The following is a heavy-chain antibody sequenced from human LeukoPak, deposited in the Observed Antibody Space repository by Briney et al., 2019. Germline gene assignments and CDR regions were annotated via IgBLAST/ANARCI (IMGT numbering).Heavy chain of an antibody. CDR1: GGSISSSSYY. Sequence: SETLSLTCTVSGGSISSSSYYWGWIRQPPGKGLEWIGSIHYSGSTYYNPSLKSRVTISVDTSKNQFSLKLSSVTAADTAVYYCARERGYYYGSGKAFDYWGQGTLVTVSS. D-gene: IGHD3-10*01. J-gene: IGHJ4*02. V-gene: IGHV4-39*07. CDR2: IHYSGST. CDR3: ARERGYYYGSGKAFDY.